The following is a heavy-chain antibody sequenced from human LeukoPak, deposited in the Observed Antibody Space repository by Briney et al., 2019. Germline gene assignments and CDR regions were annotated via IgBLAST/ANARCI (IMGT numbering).Heavy chain of an antibody. V-gene: IGHV3-48*02. CDR3: ARDLPAAMPDAFDI. CDR2: IRSSSSTI. D-gene: IGHD2-2*01. CDR1: GFTFSSYS. Sequence: GGSLRLSCAASGFTFSSYSMNWVRQAPGKGLEWVSYIRSSSSTIYYADSVKGRFTISRDNAKNSLYLQMNSLRDEDTAVYYCARDLPAAMPDAFDIWGEGTTVTVSS. J-gene: IGHJ3*02.